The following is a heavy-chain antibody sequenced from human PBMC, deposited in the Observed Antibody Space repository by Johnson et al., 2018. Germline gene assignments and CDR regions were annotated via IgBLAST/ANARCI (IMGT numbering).Heavy chain of an antibody. D-gene: IGHD2-2*01. V-gene: IGHV3-33*06. J-gene: IGHJ5*02. CDR1: GFTFSSYG. CDR3: AKDRDIVGVQANWFDP. Sequence: QVQLVQSGGGVVQPGRSLRLSCAASGFTFSSYGMHWVRQAPGKGLEWVAVIWYDGSNKYYADSVKGRFTISRDTSTNTLYLQMNSLSAEDTAVYYCAKDRDIVGVQANWFDPGGQGTLVTVSS. CDR2: IWYDGSNK.